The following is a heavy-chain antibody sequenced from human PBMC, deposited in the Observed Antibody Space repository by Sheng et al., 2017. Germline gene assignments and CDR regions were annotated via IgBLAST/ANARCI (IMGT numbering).Heavy chain of an antibody. CDR3: ASYLAGYGGKGA. D-gene: IGHD2-15*01. CDR1: GGSIGSRSDH. Sequence: QLQLQESGPGLVKPSETLSLTCIVSGGSIGSRSDHWGWIRQPPGKGLEWIGMIYNSETWEHLLQPVPQEWSHHVNRHVQQPISLRLTSVTAADTAVYYCASYLAGYGGKGAWGQGTLVIVSS. J-gene: IGHJ5*02. CDR2: IYNSETWEH. V-gene: IGHV4-39*07.